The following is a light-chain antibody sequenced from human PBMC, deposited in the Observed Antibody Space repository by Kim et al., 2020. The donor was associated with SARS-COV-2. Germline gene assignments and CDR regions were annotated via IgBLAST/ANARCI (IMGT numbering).Light chain of an antibody. Sequence: PGQTARITCSGDALQKQYAYWFQQKPGQAPVVVIYEDTERPSGIPERFSGSTSGTTVTLTISGVQAEDEADYYCQSADSTDTFWVFGGGTQLTVL. V-gene: IGLV3-25*03. CDR3: QSADSTDTFWV. J-gene: IGLJ3*02. CDR2: EDT. CDR1: ALQKQY.